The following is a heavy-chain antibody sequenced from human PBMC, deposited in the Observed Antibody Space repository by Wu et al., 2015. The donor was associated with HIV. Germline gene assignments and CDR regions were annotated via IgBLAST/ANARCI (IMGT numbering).Heavy chain of an antibody. J-gene: IGHJ6*03. Sequence: QVQLVQSGAEVKKPGSSVKVSCKASGGTFSSYAISWVRQAPGQGLEWMGWISAYNGNTNYAQKVQGRVTMTTDTSTSTAYMELKSLRSDDTAVYYCARSEVGPAALSHMDVWGKGTTVTVSS. CDR3: ARSEVGPAALSHMDV. D-gene: IGHD2-2*01. V-gene: IGHV1-18*01. CDR1: GGTFSSYA. CDR2: ISAYNGNT.